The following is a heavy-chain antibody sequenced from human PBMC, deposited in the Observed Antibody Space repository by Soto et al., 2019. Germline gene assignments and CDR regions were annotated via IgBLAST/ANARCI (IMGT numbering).Heavy chain of an antibody. J-gene: IGHJ3*02. CDR2: ISWNSGSI. V-gene: IGHV3-9*01. CDR1: GFTFDDYA. D-gene: IGHD6-25*01. CDR3: AKDIGSAFTRAAFDI. Sequence: GGSLRLSCAASGFTFDDYAMHWVRQAPGKGLEWVSGISWNSGSIGYADSVKGRFTISRDNAKNSLYLQMNSLRAEDTALYYCAKDIGSAFTRAAFDIWGQGTMVTVSS.